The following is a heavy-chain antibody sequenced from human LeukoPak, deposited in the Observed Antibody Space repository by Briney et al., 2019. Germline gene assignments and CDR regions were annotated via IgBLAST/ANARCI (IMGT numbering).Heavy chain of an antibody. D-gene: IGHD3-3*01. CDR1: GFTFSNAW. CDR2: ISSSSSYI. V-gene: IGHV3-21*01. J-gene: IGHJ5*02. CDR3: ARDVSVLEWLRNWFDP. Sequence: GGSLRLSCAASGFTFSNAWMNWVRQAPGKGLEWVSSISSSSSYIYYADSVKGRFTISKDNAKNSLYLQMNSLRAEDTAVYYCARDVSVLEWLRNWFDPWGQGTLVTVSS.